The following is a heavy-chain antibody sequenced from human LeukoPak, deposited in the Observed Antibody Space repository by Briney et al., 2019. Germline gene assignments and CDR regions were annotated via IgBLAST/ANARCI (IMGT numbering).Heavy chain of an antibody. CDR2: ISSSGST. CDR3: ARVSATTVTTPDSYYYYYYMDV. Sequence: SETLSLTCTVSGGSISSYYWSWIRQPAGKGLEWIGRISSSGSTNYNPSLKSRVTVSVDTSKNRFSLKLSSVTAADTAVYYCARVSATTVTTPDSYYYYYYMDVWGKGTTVTISS. CDR1: GGSISSYY. J-gene: IGHJ6*03. V-gene: IGHV4-4*07. D-gene: IGHD4-17*01.